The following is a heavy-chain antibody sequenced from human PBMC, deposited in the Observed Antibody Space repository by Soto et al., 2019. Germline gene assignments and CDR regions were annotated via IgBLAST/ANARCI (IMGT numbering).Heavy chain of an antibody. Sequence: QVQLQQWGAGLLKPSETLSLTCTVNGGSLTGYYWSWIRQPPGKGLEWIGEVKDGGSTKYSPSIRGRVSISDDTYKNHFSLRINSVAAAETVVYCCARGQEGIVATHWDQGALVTVSS. D-gene: IGHD5-12*01. CDR3: ARGQEGIVATH. CDR2: VKDGGST. V-gene: IGHV4-34*01. CDR1: GGSLTGYY. J-gene: IGHJ4*02.